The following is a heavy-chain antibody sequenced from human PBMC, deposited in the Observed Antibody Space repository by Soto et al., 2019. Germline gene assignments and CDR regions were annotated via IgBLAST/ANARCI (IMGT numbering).Heavy chain of an antibody. CDR2: IYYSGST. CDR1: GGSISSSSYY. Sequence: PAETPSPTCTVSGGSISSSSYYWGWIHQPPGKGLEWIGSIYYSGSTYYNPSLKSRVTISVDTSKNQFSLKLSSVTAADTAVYYCARTDFWSGYRWFDPWGQGTLVTVSS. D-gene: IGHD3-3*01. V-gene: IGHV4-39*01. CDR3: ARTDFWSGYRWFDP. J-gene: IGHJ5*02.